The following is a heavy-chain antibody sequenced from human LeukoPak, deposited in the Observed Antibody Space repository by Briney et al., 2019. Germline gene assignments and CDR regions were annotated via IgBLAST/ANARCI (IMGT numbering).Heavy chain of an antibody. CDR1: GYTFTSYY. J-gene: IGHJ4*02. CDR2: INLSGGST. D-gene: IGHD3-22*01. Sequence: ASVKVSCKASGYTFTSYYMHWVRQAPGQGLEWMGIINLSGGSTSYAQKFQGRVTMTRDTSTSTVYMELSSLRSEYTAGYDCARGASKSSIYFDSSGYPHYWGQGTLVTVSS. V-gene: IGHV1-46*01. CDR3: ARGASKSSIYFDSSGYPHY.